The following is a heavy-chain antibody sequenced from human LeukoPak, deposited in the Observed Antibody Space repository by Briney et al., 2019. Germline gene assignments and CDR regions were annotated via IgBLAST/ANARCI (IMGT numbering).Heavy chain of an antibody. CDR3: ARHPQGDGGDYFIDY. CDR2: IYYSGST. V-gene: IGHV4-39*01. D-gene: IGHD2-21*02. Sequence: SETLCLTCTVSGGSISSSSYYWGWIRQPPGKGLEWIGSIYYSGSTYYNPSLKSRVTISVDTSKNQFSLKLSSVTAADTAVYYCARHPQGDGGDYFIDYWGQGTLVTVSS. J-gene: IGHJ4*02. CDR1: GGSISSSSYY.